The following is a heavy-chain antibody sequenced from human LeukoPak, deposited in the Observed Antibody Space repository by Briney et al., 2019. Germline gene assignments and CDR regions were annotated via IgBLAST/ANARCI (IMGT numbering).Heavy chain of an antibody. CDR1: GFTFSSYS. CDR2: ISSSSSYI. CDR3: ARASSAFCGGDCYPPTYFDY. J-gene: IGHJ4*02. D-gene: IGHD2-21*01. Sequence: GGSLRLSCAASGFTFSSYSMNWVRQAPGKGLEWVSSISSSSSYIYYADSVKGRFTISRDNAKNSLYLQMNSLRAEDTAVYYCARASSAFCGGDCYPPTYFDYWGQGTLVTVSP. V-gene: IGHV3-21*01.